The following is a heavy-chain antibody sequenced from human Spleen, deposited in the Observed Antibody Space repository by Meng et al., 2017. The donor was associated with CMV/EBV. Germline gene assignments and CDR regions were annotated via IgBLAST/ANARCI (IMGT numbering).Heavy chain of an antibody. J-gene: IGHJ4*02. CDR2: ISGSGGTI. CDR3: ARDRGFSYEVREEGH. V-gene: IGHV3-48*03. CDR1: GFTFDDAA. Sequence: GESLKISCAASGFTFDDAAMSWVRQAPGKGLEWVSYISGSGGTIHYADSVKGRFTISRDNAKNSLHLQMNSLRVEDTAVYYCARDRGFSYEVREEGHWGQGTLVTVSS. D-gene: IGHD5-18*01.